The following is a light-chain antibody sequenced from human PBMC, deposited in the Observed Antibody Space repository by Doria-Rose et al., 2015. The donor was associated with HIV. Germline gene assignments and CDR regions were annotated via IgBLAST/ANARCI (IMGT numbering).Light chain of an antibody. CDR1: QSFSSTY. CDR3: HQYGTSWT. Sequence: TQSPGTLSLSPGEGATLSCRASQSFSSTYLAWYQQKPGQAPSLLIYDGSTRATDIPDRFSASGSGTDFTLTINRLEPEDFALYYCHQYGTSWTFGQGTKVEI. V-gene: IGKV3-20*01. J-gene: IGKJ1*01. CDR2: DGS.